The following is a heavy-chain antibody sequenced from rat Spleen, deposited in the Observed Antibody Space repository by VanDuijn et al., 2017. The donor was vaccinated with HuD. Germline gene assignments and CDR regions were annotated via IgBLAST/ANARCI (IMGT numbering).Heavy chain of an antibody. J-gene: IGHJ2*01. CDR2: ITSGGSNT. CDR3: AKDLDYYDGTYYP. V-gene: IGHV5-29*01. Sequence: EVQLVESGGGLVQPGRSLKLSCVAAGFTFSDFGMNWIRQAPGKGLEWIATITSGGSNTYYPDSVKGRFTISRDNAKSTLYLQMDSLRSEDTATYYCAKDLDYYDGTYYPWGQGVMVTVSS. CDR1: GFTFSDFG. D-gene: IGHD1-12*02.